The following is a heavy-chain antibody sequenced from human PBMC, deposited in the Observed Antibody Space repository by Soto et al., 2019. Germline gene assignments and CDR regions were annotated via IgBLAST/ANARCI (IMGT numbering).Heavy chain of an antibody. Sequence: GGSLRLSCAASGFTFSSYSILWVRQAPGKGLVWVSRINSDGSTTSYADSVKGRFTISRDNAKNTLYLQMNSLRAEDTAVYYCARVNPGYSYVNYWGQGT. J-gene: IGHJ4*02. CDR3: ARVNPGYSYVNY. D-gene: IGHD5-18*01. CDR2: INSDGSTT. CDR1: GFTFSSYS. V-gene: IGHV3-74*01.